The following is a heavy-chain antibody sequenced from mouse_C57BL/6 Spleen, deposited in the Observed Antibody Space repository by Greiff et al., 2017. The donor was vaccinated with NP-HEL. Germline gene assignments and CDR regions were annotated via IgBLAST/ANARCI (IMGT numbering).Heavy chain of an antibody. J-gene: IGHJ4*01. V-gene: IGHV1-64*01. Sequence: VQLQQPGAELVKPGASVKLSCKASGYTFTSYWMHWVKQRPGQGLEWIGMIHPNSGSTNYNEKFKSKATLTVDKSSSTAYMQLSSLTSEDSAVYYCARSETTVVAWYYAMDYWGQGTSVTVSS. CDR2: IHPNSGST. CDR1: GYTFTSYW. D-gene: IGHD1-1*01. CDR3: ARSETTVVAWYYAMDY.